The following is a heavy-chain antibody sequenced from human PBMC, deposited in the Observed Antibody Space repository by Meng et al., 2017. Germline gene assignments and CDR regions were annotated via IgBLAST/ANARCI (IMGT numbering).Heavy chain of an antibody. CDR2: ISYDGSNK. Sequence: VKLVESGGGLVQPGGSLKLSCAASGFTFRGSAMHWVRQAPGKGLEWVAVISYDGSNKYYADSVKGRFTISRDNSKNTLYLQMNSLRAEDTAVYYCARVQQWLAYNYWGQGTLVTVSS. V-gene: IGHV3-30*01. J-gene: IGHJ4*02. D-gene: IGHD6-19*01. CDR1: GFTFRGSA. CDR3: ARVQQWLAYNY.